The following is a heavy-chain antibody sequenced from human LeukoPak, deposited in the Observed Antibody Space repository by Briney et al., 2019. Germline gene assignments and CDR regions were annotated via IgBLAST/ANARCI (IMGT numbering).Heavy chain of an antibody. Sequence: ASVKVSCKASGYTFTGYHMYWVRQAPGQGLEWMGCINPNSGDTNYAQRFQGRVTMTRDTSITTAYMELSSLRSDDTAVYYCARELYGSGTYGFDYWGQGTLVTVSS. CDR2: INPNSGDT. V-gene: IGHV1-2*02. CDR1: GYTFTGYH. CDR3: ARELYGSGTYGFDY. J-gene: IGHJ4*02. D-gene: IGHD3-10*01.